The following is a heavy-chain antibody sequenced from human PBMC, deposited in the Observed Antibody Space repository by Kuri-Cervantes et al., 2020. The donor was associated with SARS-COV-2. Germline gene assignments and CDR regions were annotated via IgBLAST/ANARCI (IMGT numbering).Heavy chain of an antibody. V-gene: IGHV4-34*01. J-gene: IGHJ4*02. D-gene: IGHD6-13*01. CDR2: IYYSGST. CDR3: ARWALAAAGFDY. Sequence: SETLSLTCAVYGGSLSGRSWTWIRQPPGKGLEWVGSIYYSGSTNHNPSLKSRVTISVDTSKNQFSLKLSSVTAADTAVYYCARWALAAAGFDYWGQGTLVTVSS. CDR1: GGSLSGRS.